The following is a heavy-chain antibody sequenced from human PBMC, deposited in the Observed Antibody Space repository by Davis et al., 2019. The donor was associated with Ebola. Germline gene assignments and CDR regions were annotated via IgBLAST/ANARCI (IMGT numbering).Heavy chain of an antibody. CDR2: IYYSGST. J-gene: IGHJ4*02. D-gene: IGHD6-13*01. Sequence: SETLSLTCTVSRGSISSYYWSWIRQHPGKGLEWIGYIYYSGSTYYNPSLKSRVTISVDTSKNQFSLRLSSVTAADTAVYYCARSRFIAAPFDYWGQGILVTVSS. CDR1: RGSISSYY. CDR3: ARSRFIAAPFDY. V-gene: IGHV4-59*01.